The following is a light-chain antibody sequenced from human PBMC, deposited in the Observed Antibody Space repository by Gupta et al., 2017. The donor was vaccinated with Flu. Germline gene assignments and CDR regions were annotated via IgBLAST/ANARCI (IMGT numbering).Light chain of an antibody. Sequence: QSALTQPPSASGSPGQSVTISCTGTSSDIGAYNYVSWYQQHPGKAPKLIIYEVTKRPSGVSDCFSGSKSGNTASLTVAGLQAEDEADYYCCSLGGSNKRGVFGGGTKLTVL. CDR3: CSLGGSNKRGV. CDR1: SSDIGAYNY. V-gene: IGLV2-8*01. J-gene: IGLJ2*01. CDR2: EVT.